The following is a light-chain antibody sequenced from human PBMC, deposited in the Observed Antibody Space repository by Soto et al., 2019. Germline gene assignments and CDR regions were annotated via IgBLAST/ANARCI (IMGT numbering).Light chain of an antibody. CDR2: GNT. CDR3: CSFASSSTYV. V-gene: IGLV1-40*01. J-gene: IGLJ1*01. CDR1: SSNIGAPYD. Sequence: QSVLTQPPSVSGAPGQRVTISCTGSSSNIGAPYDVHWYQQHPGTAPKLLIYGNTIRPSGVPDRFSGSKSGTSASLAITGLQAEDEADYYCCSFASSSTYVFGTGTKLTVL.